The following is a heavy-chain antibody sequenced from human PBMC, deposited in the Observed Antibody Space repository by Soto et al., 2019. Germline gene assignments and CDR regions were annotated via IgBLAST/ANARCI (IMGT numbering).Heavy chain of an antibody. V-gene: IGHV4-30-2*01. CDR2: IYHSGST. Sequence: QLQLQESGSELVKPSPTLSLTCAVSGGSISSGGYSWSWIRQPPGKGLEWIGYIYHSGSTYYNPSLKSRVTISVDRSKNQFSLKLRSVTAADTAVYYCARAMTTVTTIYYWGQGTLVTVSS. J-gene: IGHJ4*02. CDR1: GGSISSGGYS. D-gene: IGHD4-17*01. CDR3: ARAMTTVTTIYY.